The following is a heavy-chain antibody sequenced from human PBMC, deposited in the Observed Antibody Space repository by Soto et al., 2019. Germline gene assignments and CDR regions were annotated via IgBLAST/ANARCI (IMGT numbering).Heavy chain of an antibody. D-gene: IGHD2-8*01. CDR1: GFTFRTYW. V-gene: IGHV3-7*04. Sequence: EVQLVGSGGGLVQPGGSLRLSCVASGFTFRTYWMTWVRQAPGKGLEWVANIKQDGSEKYYVDSVRGRFAISRDNAKDSLYLQMNSLRVEDTAVYDCARDGLYCTYANCRGDAYDVWDQGTMVTVSS. CDR3: ARDGLYCTYANCRGDAYDV. CDR2: IKQDGSEK. J-gene: IGHJ3*01.